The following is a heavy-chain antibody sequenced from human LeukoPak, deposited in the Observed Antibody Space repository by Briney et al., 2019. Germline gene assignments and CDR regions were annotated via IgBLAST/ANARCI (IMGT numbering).Heavy chain of an antibody. CDR1: GYTFTSYG. CDR2: INAYNGNT. Sequence: ASVKVSCKASGYTFTSYGIRWVRQAPGQGLGWMGWINAYNGNTNYAQKLQGRVTITTDKAKGTAYMELESLSPNGTAVLYCARGQCSSTSWSLYYFDYWGQGTRVTVSS. CDR3: ARGQCSSTSWSLYYFDY. J-gene: IGHJ4*02. D-gene: IGHD2-2*01. V-gene: IGHV1-18*01.